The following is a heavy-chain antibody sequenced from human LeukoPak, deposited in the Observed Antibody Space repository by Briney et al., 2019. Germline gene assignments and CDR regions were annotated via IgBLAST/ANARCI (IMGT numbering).Heavy chain of an antibody. Sequence: SETLSLTCTVSGGSLSSYYWSWIRQPAGKGREWIGRIYTSGSTNYNPCLTSRVTMSVHTSKNQFSLKLSSVTAADTAVYYCARRQRHFDYWGQGTLVTVSS. D-gene: IGHD6-25*01. J-gene: IGHJ4*02. CDR1: GGSLSSYY. CDR2: IYTSGST. CDR3: ARRQRHFDY. V-gene: IGHV4-4*07.